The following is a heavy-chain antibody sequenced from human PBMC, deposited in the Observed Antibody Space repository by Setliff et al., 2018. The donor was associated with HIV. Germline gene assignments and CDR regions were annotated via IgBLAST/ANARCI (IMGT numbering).Heavy chain of an antibody. CDR1: GGSISDSRYY. CDR2: IYYSGST. V-gene: IGHV4-39*01. Sequence: LSLTCTVSGGSISDSRYYWGWIRQPPGKGLEWIGNIYYSGSTYYNPSHKSRVTISVDTSKNQFSLKLSSVTAADTAVYYCARPVEMANREFDYWGQGTLVTVSS. D-gene: IGHD1-26*01. J-gene: IGHJ4*02. CDR3: ARPVEMANREFDY.